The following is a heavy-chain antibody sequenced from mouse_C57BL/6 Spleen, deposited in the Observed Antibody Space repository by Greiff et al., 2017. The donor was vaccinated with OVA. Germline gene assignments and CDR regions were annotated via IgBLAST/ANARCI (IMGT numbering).Heavy chain of an antibody. Sequence: QVQLQQSGAELVKPGASVKLSCKASGYTFTSYWMQWVKQRPGQGLEWIGEIDPSDSYTNYNQKFKGKATLTVDTSSSTAYMQLSSLTSEDSAVYYCASGYYLYYYAMDYWGQGTSVTVSS. CDR2: IDPSDSYT. D-gene: IGHD2-3*01. V-gene: IGHV1-50*01. CDR1: GYTFTSYW. CDR3: ASGYYLYYYAMDY. J-gene: IGHJ4*01.